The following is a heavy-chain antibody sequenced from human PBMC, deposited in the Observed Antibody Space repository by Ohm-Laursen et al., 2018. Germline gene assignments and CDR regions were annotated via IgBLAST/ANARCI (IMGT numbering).Heavy chain of an antibody. CDR2: IYYTGTT. Sequence: SQTLSLTCDVSGLSISNSNWWGWIRQPPGKGPEWIGYIYYTGTTNYNPSLKSRVTISVDTSQNQFSLKVGSVTAADTAVYYCARDAIEENAFDIWGQGTMVTVSS. CDR3: ARDAIEENAFDI. CDR1: GLSISNSNW. J-gene: IGHJ3*02. V-gene: IGHV4-28*02.